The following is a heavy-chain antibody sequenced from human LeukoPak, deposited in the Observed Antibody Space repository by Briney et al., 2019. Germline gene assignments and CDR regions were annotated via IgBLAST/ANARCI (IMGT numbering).Heavy chain of an antibody. Sequence: GGSLRLSCAASGFTFSSHWMSWVRQAPGKGLEWVANIKQDGSEKYYVDSVKGRFTISRDNARDSLYLQMNSLRAEDTAVYYCARDARAARLDYFDHWGQGTLVTVTS. V-gene: IGHV3-7*01. D-gene: IGHD6-6*01. J-gene: IGHJ4*02. CDR2: IKQDGSEK. CDR3: ARDARAARLDYFDH. CDR1: GFTFSSHW.